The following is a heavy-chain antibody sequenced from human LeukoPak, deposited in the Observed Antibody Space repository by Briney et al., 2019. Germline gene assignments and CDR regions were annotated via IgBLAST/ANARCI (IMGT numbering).Heavy chain of an antibody. CDR3: TRMTTGHDY. CDR1: GVSFNDYY. V-gene: IGHV4-34*01. Sequence: SETLSLTCAVSGVSFNDYYWSWVRQTPGKGLEWIGEINHSGYTNDSPSLKSRVTLSIDTSRKQFSLNLRSVTVADTGIYYCTRMTTGHDYWGQGTLITVSS. D-gene: IGHD4-17*01. J-gene: IGHJ4*02. CDR2: INHSGYT.